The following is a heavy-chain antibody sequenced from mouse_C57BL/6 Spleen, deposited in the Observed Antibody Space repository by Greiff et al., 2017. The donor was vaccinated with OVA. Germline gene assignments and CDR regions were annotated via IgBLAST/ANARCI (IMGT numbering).Heavy chain of an antibody. V-gene: IGHV1-76*01. CDR1: GYTFTDYY. Sequence: VKLQESGAELVRPGASVKLSCKASGYTFTDYYINWVKQRPGQGLEWIARIYPGSGNTYYNEKFKGKATLTAEKSSSTAYMQLSSLTSEDSAVYFCARKESRGYFDVWGTGTTVTVSS. CDR2: IYPGSGNT. CDR3: ARKESRGYFDV. D-gene: IGHD1-1*01. J-gene: IGHJ1*03.